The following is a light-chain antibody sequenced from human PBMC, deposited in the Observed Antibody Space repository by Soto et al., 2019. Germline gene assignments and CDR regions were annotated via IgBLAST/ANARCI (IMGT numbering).Light chain of an antibody. CDR1: QAIRDD. CDR3: LPDYNYPRT. CDR2: AAS. Sequence: IQMTQSPSSLSASVGDRVTITCRASQAIRDDLAWYQQKPGKAPNLLIYAASNLQSGVPSRFSGSGSGTDFTLTISRLQPEDFATYYCLPDYNYPRTFGQGTKVDI. J-gene: IGKJ1*01. V-gene: IGKV1-6*01.